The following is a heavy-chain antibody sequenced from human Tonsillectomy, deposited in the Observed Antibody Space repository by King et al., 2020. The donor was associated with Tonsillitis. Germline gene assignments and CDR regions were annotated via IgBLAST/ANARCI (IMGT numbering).Heavy chain of an antibody. CDR3: ARHLNPYWYFDL. Sequence: LQLQESGPGLVKPSETLSLTCTVSGDSITNYYWSWIRQPPGKGLEWIGYIDYSGSTNYSPSLKSRVTMSVDTSKNQFSLKVNSVTAGDTAVYYCARHLNPYWYFDLWGRGTLVTVSS. J-gene: IGHJ2*01. CDR1: GDSITNYY. V-gene: IGHV4-59*08. CDR2: IDYSGST.